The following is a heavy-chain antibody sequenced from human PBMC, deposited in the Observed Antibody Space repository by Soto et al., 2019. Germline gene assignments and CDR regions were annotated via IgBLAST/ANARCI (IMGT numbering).Heavy chain of an antibody. CDR1: GFTFSSYA. CDR2: ISGSGGST. V-gene: IGHV3-23*01. Sequence: GGSLRLSCAASGFTFSSYAMSWVRQAPGKGLEWASAISGSGGSTYYADSVKGRFTISRDNSKNTLYLQMNSLRAEDTAVYYCAKAPIAVAGIGLYYLDYWGQGTLVTVSS. J-gene: IGHJ4*02. D-gene: IGHD6-19*01. CDR3: AKAPIAVAGIGLYYLDY.